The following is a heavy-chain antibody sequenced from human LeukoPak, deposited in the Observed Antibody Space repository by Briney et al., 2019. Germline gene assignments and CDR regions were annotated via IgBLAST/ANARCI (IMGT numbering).Heavy chain of an antibody. Sequence: GASVKVSCKASGYTFTSYDINWVRQATGQGLEWMGWMNPNSGNTGYAQKFQGRVTMTRNTSISTAYMELSSLRSEDTAVYYCARGLGRWGYSYGYLNYWGQGTLVTVSS. CDR1: GYTFTSYD. V-gene: IGHV1-8*01. CDR2: MNPNSGNT. J-gene: IGHJ4*02. CDR3: ARGLGRWGYSYGYLNY. D-gene: IGHD5-18*01.